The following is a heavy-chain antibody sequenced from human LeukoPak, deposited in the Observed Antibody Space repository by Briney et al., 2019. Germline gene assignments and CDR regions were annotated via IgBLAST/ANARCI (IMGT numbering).Heavy chain of an antibody. CDR2: TSAYNGKT. D-gene: IGHD1-26*01. J-gene: IGHJ4*02. Sequence: ASVKVSCKASGFSFSSYGFSWVRQAPGQGLEWMGWTSAYNGKTNYAQKFQGRVTMTTDTSTTTVYMDLRSLISDDTAVYFCARGGALTSFDSWGQGTLITVSS. V-gene: IGHV1-18*01. CDR1: GFSFSSYG. CDR3: ARGGALTSFDS.